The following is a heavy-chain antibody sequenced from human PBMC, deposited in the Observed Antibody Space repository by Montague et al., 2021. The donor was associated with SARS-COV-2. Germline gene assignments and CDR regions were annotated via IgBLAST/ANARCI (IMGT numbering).Heavy chain of an antibody. D-gene: IGHD2-21*01. Sequence: TLSLTCTVSGGSISSDDYYWSWIHQPPGKGLEWIGYIHYSGTTYYNPSLKSRVTISVDTSKNQFSLKLRSVTAADTAVFYCARDHSSWGQGTLVTVSS. CDR1: GGSISSDDYY. J-gene: IGHJ5*02. CDR2: IHYSGTT. V-gene: IGHV4-30-4*01. CDR3: ARDHSS.